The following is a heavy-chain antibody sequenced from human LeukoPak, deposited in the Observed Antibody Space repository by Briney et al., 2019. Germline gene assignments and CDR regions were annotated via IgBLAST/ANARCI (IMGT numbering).Heavy chain of an antibody. J-gene: IGHJ3*02. CDR1: GGSISSYY. CDR2: IYYSGST. Sequence: SETLSLTCTVSGGSISSYYWSWIRQPPGKGLEWIGYIYYSGSTYYNPSLKSRVTISVDTSKNQFSLKLSSVTAADAAVYYCAREGRYYYDSSGPGDAFDIWGQGTMVTVSS. V-gene: IGHV4-59*12. D-gene: IGHD3-22*01. CDR3: AREGRYYYDSSGPGDAFDI.